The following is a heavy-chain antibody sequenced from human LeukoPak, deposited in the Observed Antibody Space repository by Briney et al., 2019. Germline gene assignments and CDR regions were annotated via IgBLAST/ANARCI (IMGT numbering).Heavy chain of an antibody. CDR3: AKDGHYYDSSGYYYVAHFDY. CDR1: GFTFSSYA. V-gene: IGHV3-23*01. D-gene: IGHD3-22*01. Sequence: GGSLRLSCAASGFTFSSYAMSWVRQAPGKGLEWVSGISGSGGSTYYADSVKGRFTISRDNSKNTLYLQMNSLRVEDTAVYYCAKDGHYYDSSGYYYVAHFDYWGQGTLVTVSS. J-gene: IGHJ4*02. CDR2: ISGSGGST.